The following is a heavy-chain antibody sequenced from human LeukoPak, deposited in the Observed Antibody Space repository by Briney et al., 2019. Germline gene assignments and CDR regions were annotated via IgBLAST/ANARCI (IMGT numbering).Heavy chain of an antibody. CDR2: TIPIFGTA. D-gene: IGHD2-2*01. J-gene: IGHJ6*03. CDR1: GGTFSSYA. V-gene: IGHV1-69*13. CDR3: ARVLVPAAKSDYYYYYMDV. Sequence: GASVKVSCKASGGTFSSYAISWVRQAPGQGLEWMGGTIPIFGTANYAQKFQGRVTITADESTSTAYMELSSLRSEDAAVYYCARVLVPAAKSDYYYYYMDVWGKGTTVTVSS.